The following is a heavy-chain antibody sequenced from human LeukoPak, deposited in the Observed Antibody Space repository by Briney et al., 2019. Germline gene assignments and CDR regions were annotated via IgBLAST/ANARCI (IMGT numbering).Heavy chain of an antibody. J-gene: IGHJ6*02. CDR3: ARDRSPDSTFWSGYYYYGMDV. D-gene: IGHD3-3*01. V-gene: IGHV4-59*01. CDR1: GGSISSYY. CDR2: IYYSGST. Sequence: SETLSLTCTVSGGSISSYYWSWIRQPPGKGLEWIGYIYYSGSTNYNPSLKSRVTISVDTSKNQFSLKLSPVTAADTAVYYCARDRSPDSTFWSGYYYYGMDVWGQGTTVTVSS.